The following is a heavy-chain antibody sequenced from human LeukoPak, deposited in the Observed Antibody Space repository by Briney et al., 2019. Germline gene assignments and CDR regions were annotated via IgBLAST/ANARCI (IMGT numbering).Heavy chain of an antibody. D-gene: IGHD6-6*01. V-gene: IGHV1-46*01. Sequence: ASVKVSCKASGYTFTNYYIHWVRQAPGQGLEWMGIITPSSSSTTYAQKFQGRVTMTRDTSTSTVYMELSSLRSEDTAVYYCARGMYSSSSQVDYWGQGTLVTVSS. CDR3: ARGMYSSSSQVDY. CDR2: ITPSSSST. J-gene: IGHJ4*02. CDR1: GYTFTNYY.